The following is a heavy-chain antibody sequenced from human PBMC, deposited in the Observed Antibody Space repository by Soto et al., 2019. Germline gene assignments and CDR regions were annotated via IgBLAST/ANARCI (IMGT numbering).Heavy chain of an antibody. D-gene: IGHD2-15*01. CDR2: ISGSGGST. CDR1: GSTSAILA. V-gene: IGHV3-23*01. J-gene: IGHJ4*02. CDR3: AKDRGKDIVVVATRGTFDY. Sequence: PGGSLRLSCVASGSTSAILAVSCDRQPPGKVLKWVSAISGSGGSTYDADSVKGRFTISRDNSKNTLYLQMNSLRAEDTAVYYCAKDRGKDIVVVATRGTFDYWGQGTLVTVSS.